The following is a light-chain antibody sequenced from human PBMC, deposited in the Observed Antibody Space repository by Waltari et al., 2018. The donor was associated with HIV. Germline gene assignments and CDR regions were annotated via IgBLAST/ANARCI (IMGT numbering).Light chain of an antibody. CDR1: QGIGNN. V-gene: IGKV1-17*01. J-gene: IGKJ1*01. CDR2: SSS. Sequence: RVTITFRASQGIGNNLAWYQQIPGKAPRRLIYSSSNLQNGVPSRFSGSGSGTEFTLTVTSLQSEDFATYSSLQHHTYPHVFGHGTKVDIK. CDR3: LQHHTYPHV.